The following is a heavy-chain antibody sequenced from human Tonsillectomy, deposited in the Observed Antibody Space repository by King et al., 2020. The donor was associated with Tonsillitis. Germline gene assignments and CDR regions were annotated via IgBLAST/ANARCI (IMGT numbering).Heavy chain of an antibody. CDR2: IYNGGST. V-gene: IGHV3-53*04. CDR1: GFTVSNNY. D-gene: IGHD1-26*01. J-gene: IGHJ6*02. CDR3: ASGAAYFYYGKDV. Sequence: VQLVESGGGLVQPGGSLRLSCAASGFTVSNNYMSWVRQAPGKGLEWVSVIYNGGSTYYADSVKGRFTISRHNSKNTLYLQMNSLRAEDTAVYYCASGAAYFYYGKDVWGQGTTVTVSS.